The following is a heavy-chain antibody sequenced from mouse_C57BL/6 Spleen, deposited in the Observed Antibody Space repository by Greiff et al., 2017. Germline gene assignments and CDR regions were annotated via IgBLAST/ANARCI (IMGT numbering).Heavy chain of an antibody. CDR1: SYTFTSYW. D-gene: IGHD1-1*01. CDR2: IDPSDSYT. Sequence: QVQLQQPGAELVMPGASVKLSCKASSYTFTSYWMHWVKQRPGQGLEWIGEIDPSDSYTNYNQKFKGKSTLTVDKSSSTAYMQLSSLTSEDSAVYYCARVDYYGSSGFAYWGQGTLVTVSA. J-gene: IGHJ3*01. CDR3: ARVDYYGSSGFAY. V-gene: IGHV1-69*01.